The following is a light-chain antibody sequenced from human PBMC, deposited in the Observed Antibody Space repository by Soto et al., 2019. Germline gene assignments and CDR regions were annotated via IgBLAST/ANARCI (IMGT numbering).Light chain of an antibody. Sequence: EIVMTQSPVALSVSPGERAALSCRASQSVGRNFAWYQQRPGQAPRVLIYGTSTRATGVPARFSGSGSGTDFTLTISSRQSEDFAVYYCQQYSNWPYTFGQGTRLEIK. V-gene: IGKV3-15*01. CDR1: QSVGRN. J-gene: IGKJ2*01. CDR3: QQYSNWPYT. CDR2: GTS.